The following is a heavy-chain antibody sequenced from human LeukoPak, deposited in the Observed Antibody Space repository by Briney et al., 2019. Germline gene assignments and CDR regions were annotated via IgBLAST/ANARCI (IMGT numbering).Heavy chain of an antibody. CDR3: AKDRAAMVTSPIDY. V-gene: IGHV3-23*01. D-gene: IGHD5-18*01. J-gene: IGHJ4*02. CDR2: IDGSGGST. CDR1: GFTFSSYA. Sequence: GGSLTLSCAASGFTFSSYAMSWVRQAPGKGLEWVSAIDGSGGSTYYADSVKGRFTISRDNSKNTLYLQMNSLRAEDTAVYYCAKDRAAMVTSPIDYWGQGTLVTVSS.